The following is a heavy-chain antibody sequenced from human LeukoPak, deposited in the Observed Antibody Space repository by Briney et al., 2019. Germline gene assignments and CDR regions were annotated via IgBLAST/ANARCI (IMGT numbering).Heavy chain of an antibody. Sequence: ASVKVSCKASGYTFTSYAMHWVRQAPGQRLEWMGWINAGNGNTKYSQKFQGRVTITRETSASTAYMELSSLKDTAVYYCARVTMVRGVIRAFDIWGQGTMVTVSS. V-gene: IGHV1-3*01. J-gene: IGHJ3*02. CDR1: GYTFTSYA. CDR2: INAGNGNT. D-gene: IGHD3-10*01. CDR3: ARVTMVRGVIRAFDI.